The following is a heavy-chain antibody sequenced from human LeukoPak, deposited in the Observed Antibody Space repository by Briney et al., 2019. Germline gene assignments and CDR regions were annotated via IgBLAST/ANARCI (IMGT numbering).Heavy chain of an antibody. CDR3: AKDFLKSISLIRGIRSWVGYFDY. D-gene: IGHD3-10*01. Sequence: GGSLRLSCAASGFTFSNYGMHWVRQAPGKGLEWVTFIRYDGSNKYYADSVKGRFTISRDNSKNTLYLQMNSLRAEDTAVYYCAKDFLKSISLIRGIRSWVGYFDYWGQGTLVTVSS. V-gene: IGHV3-30*02. CDR1: GFTFSNYG. J-gene: IGHJ4*02. CDR2: IRYDGSNK.